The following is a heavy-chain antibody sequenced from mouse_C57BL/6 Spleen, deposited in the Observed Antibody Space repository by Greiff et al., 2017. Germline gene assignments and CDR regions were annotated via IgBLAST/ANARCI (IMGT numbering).Heavy chain of an antibody. CDR2: ISGGGGNT. J-gene: IGHJ3*01. V-gene: IGHV5-9*04. CDR3: ARKETGRFAY. CDR1: GFTFSSYT. Sequence: VQLVESGGGLVKPGGSLKLSCAASGFTFSSYTMSWVRQTPEKRLEWVATISGGGGNTYYPDSVKGRFTISRDNAKNTLYLQMSSLRSEDTALYYCARKETGRFAYWGQGTLVTVSA. D-gene: IGHD4-1*01.